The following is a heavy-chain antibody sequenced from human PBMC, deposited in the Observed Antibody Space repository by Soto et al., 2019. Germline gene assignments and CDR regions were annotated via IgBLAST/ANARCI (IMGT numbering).Heavy chain of an antibody. CDR2: ISGSGGST. CDR1: GFTFSSYA. J-gene: IGHJ4*02. CDR3: AKDVYYDILTGYTSPFDY. Sequence: EVQLLESGGGLVQPGGSLRLSCEASGFTFSSYAMSWVRQAPGKGLEWVSAISGSGGSTYYADSVKGRFTISRDNSKNTLYLQMNSLRAEDTAVYYCAKDVYYDILTGYTSPFDYWGQGTLVTVSS. D-gene: IGHD3-9*01. V-gene: IGHV3-23*01.